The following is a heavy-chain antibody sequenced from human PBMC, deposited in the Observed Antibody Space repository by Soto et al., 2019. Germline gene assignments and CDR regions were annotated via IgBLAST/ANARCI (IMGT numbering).Heavy chain of an antibody. CDR2: LSPILGTP. Sequence: GASVKVSCKDSGGSFSKSCITWVRQAPGQGLEWMGGLSPILGTPNYARKFQGRVTITAGESTSTAYMELSSLRSEDTAIYYCARGTSGSYYSFDSWGQGTLVTVSS. CDR3: ARGTSGSYYSFDS. V-gene: IGHV1-69*13. D-gene: IGHD3-10*01. J-gene: IGHJ4*02. CDR1: GGSFSKSC.